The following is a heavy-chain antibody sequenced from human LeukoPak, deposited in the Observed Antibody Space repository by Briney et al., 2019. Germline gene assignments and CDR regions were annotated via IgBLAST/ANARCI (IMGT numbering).Heavy chain of an antibody. CDR1: GGSISSSSYY. D-gene: IGHD6-6*01. J-gene: IGHJ4*02. CDR3: TALVGSSSFISFDY. Sequence: PSETLSLTCTVSGGSISSSSYYWGWIRQPPGKGLEWIGSIYYSGSTYCNPSLKSRVTISVDTSKNQFSLKLSSVTAADTAVYYCTALVGSSSFISFDYWGQGTLVTVSS. CDR2: IYYSGST. V-gene: IGHV4-39*01.